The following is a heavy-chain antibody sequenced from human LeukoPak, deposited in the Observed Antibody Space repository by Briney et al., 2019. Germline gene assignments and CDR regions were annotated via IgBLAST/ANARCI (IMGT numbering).Heavy chain of an antibody. CDR1: EFTFGSHA. CDR3: VGEDGYSSGASPYYYGMDV. Sequence: GGSLRLSCAGSEFTFGSHAMNWVRQAPGKGLEWVSAITGSGGSINYADSVKGRFTISRDNSKNTLFLQMNSLRADDTAVYYCVGEDGYSSGASPYYYGMDVWGQGTTVIVSS. V-gene: IGHV3-23*01. D-gene: IGHD5-24*01. CDR2: ITGSGGSI. J-gene: IGHJ6*02.